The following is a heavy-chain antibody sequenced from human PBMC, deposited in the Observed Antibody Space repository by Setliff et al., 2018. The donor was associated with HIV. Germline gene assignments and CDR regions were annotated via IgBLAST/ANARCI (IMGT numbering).Heavy chain of an antibody. D-gene: IGHD1-26*01. CDR3: ARVLVGANDAFDI. CDR1: GYGFTSYW. V-gene: IGHV5-51*01. CDR2: IYPADSDT. Sequence: GESLKISCKGSGYGFTSYWIGWVRQMPGKGLEWMGIIYPADSDTRYSPSFQGQVTISADKSINTAYLQWSSLKASDTAMYYCARVLVGANDAFDIWGQGTMVTVSS. J-gene: IGHJ3*02.